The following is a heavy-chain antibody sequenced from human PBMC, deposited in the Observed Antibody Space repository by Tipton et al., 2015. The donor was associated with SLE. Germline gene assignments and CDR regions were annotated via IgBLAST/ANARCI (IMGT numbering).Heavy chain of an antibody. CDR3: ARELIVGTKSAFDV. Sequence: SLRLSCAAPGFPFSNNWMSWVRQAPGKGLEWVSVISGSGGSTYYADSVKGRFTISRDNADSFLYLQMNILRAEDTAVYYCARELIVGTKSAFDVWGQGTMVAVSS. CDR2: ISGSGGST. J-gene: IGHJ3*01. V-gene: IGHV3-23*01. CDR1: GFPFSNNW. D-gene: IGHD1-26*01.